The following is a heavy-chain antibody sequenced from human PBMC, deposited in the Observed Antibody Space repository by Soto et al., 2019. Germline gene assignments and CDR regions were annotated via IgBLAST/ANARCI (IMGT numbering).Heavy chain of an antibody. CDR3: ARRTPGWYFDL. V-gene: IGHV3-64*01. CDR1: GFTFSSCA. J-gene: IGHJ2*01. Sequence: EVQLVESGGGLVQPGGSLRLSCAASGFTFSSCAKHWVRQAPGKGLEYVSAISGNGGSTYYANSVKGRFTISRDNSKNTLYLQMGSLRAEDMAVYYCARRTPGWYFDLWGRGTLVTVSS. CDR2: ISGNGGST.